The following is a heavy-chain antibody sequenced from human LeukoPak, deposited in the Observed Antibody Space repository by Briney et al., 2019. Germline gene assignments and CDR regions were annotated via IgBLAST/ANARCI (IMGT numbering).Heavy chain of an antibody. CDR2: ISGSGVST. Sequence: GGSLGLSCAASGFRFSSYAMSWVRQAPGKGLEWVSAISGSGVSTYYADSVKGRFTVSRDNSKNTLYLQMSSLRAEDTAVYYCAKDERNWNYNLASQTYDWGQGTLVTVSS. CDR3: AKDERNWNYNLASQTYD. CDR1: GFRFSSYA. D-gene: IGHD1-7*01. V-gene: IGHV3-23*01. J-gene: IGHJ4*02.